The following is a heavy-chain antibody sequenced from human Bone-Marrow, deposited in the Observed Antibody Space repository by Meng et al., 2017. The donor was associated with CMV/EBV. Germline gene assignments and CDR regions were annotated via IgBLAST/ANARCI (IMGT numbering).Heavy chain of an antibody. J-gene: IGHJ4*02. CDR3: ARFTYSSRWSGDD. D-gene: IGHD6-19*01. CDR2: IDPSGDNT. Sequence: ASLKVSCKASGYTFIDYYLHWVRQAPGQGLEWMGIIDPSGDNTRYAQKFQDRVTMTRDTSTSTVYLELSSLTSDDTAVYYCARFTYSSRWSGDDWGQGTLVTVSS. CDR1: GYTFIDYY. V-gene: IGHV1-46*01.